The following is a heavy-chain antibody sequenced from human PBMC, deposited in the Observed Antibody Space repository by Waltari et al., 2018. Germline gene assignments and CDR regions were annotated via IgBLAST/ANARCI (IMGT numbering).Heavy chain of an antibody. V-gene: IGHV1-8*03. J-gene: IGHJ6*02. CDR2: MNPNSGNT. CDR1: GYTFTSYD. D-gene: IGHD6-13*01. CDR3: ARDVAAAYYYYGMDV. Sequence: QVQLVQSGAEVKKPGASVKVSCKASGYTFTSYDINWVRQATGQGREWMGWMNPNSGNTGYAQKFQGRVTITRNTSISTAYMELSSLRSEDTAVYYCARDVAAAYYYYGMDVWGQGTTVTVSS.